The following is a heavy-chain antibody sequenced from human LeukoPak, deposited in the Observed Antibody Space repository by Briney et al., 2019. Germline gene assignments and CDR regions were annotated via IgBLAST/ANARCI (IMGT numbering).Heavy chain of an antibody. V-gene: IGHV4-59*01. CDR2: IWYSGDT. CDR1: GGSISSSS. CDR3: ARDDHSPHYHYAMGV. D-gene: IGHD4-11*01. Sequence: SETLSLTCTVSGGSISSSSWSWVRQDPGKRLEWIGFIWYSGDTDYDPSLRSRVTISVDTSKNQFSLKLNSVTAADTAVYYCARDDHSPHYHYAMGVWGQGITVTVSS. J-gene: IGHJ6*02.